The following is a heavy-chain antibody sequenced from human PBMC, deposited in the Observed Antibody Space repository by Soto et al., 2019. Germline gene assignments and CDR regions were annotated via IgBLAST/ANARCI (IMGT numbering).Heavy chain of an antibody. CDR1: GYTFTSYG. CDR3: ARDGRGTAMGFTAGDWFDP. V-gene: IGHV1-18*01. Sequence: QVQLVQSGAEVKKPGASVKVSCKASGYTFTSYGISWVRQAHGQGLERMGWISAYNGNTNYAQKLQGRGTMTTDTATSTAYMELRSLRSDDTAVYYCARDGRGTAMGFTAGDWFDPWGQGTLATVSS. D-gene: IGHD5-18*01. CDR2: ISAYNGNT. J-gene: IGHJ5*02.